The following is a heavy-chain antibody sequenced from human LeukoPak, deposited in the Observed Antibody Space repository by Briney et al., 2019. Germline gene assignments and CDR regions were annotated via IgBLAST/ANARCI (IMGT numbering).Heavy chain of an antibody. V-gene: IGHV1-46*01. CDR3: AREGQRHYFDY. J-gene: IGHJ4*02. CDR1: GYTFTRYY. Sequence: ASVKVSCKASGYTFTRYYLHWVRQAPGQGLEWMGIIDPSGDSTGYAQKFQGRVTMTRDTSTSTVYMALSCLRSEDTAVYYCAREGQRHYFDYWGQGTLVTVSS. CDR2: IDPSGDST.